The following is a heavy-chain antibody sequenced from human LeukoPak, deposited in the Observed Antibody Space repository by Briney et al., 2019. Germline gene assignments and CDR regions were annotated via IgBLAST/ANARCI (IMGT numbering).Heavy chain of an antibody. J-gene: IGHJ2*01. Sequence: GGSLRLSCAASGFTFSNYGVSWVRQAPGKGLEWVSAISGSDGSTYYADSVKGRFTISRDNSKNTLYLQMGSLRAEDMAVYYCARVVTFGYFDLWGRGTLVTVSS. CDR2: ISGSDGST. CDR3: ARVVTFGYFDL. V-gene: IGHV3-23*01. CDR1: GFTFSNYG.